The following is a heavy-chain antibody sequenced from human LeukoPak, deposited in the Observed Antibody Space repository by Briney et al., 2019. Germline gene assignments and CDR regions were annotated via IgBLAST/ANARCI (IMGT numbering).Heavy chain of an antibody. Sequence: RGSLGLSCAASGFTFSSYEMNWVRQAPGKGLEWVSYISSSGSTIYYADSVKGRFTISRDNAKNSLYLQMNSLRAEDTAVYYCARDSLWELRDYWGQGTLVTVSS. V-gene: IGHV3-48*03. CDR3: ARDSLWELRDY. CDR2: ISSSGSTI. J-gene: IGHJ4*02. D-gene: IGHD1-26*01. CDR1: GFTFSSYE.